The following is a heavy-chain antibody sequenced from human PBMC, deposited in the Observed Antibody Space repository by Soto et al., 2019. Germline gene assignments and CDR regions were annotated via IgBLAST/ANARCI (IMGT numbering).Heavy chain of an antibody. J-gene: IGHJ5*02. CDR3: ARVLPGAEAGFGP. CDR1: GYTFSNYG. D-gene: IGHD2-2*01. Sequence: HVQLVQSGGEVKRPGASVKVSCKTSGYTFSNYGITWVRQAPGQPLEWLGWISLYSDGTNYAQKFQGRVSMTTDTSTTTAYRELMSLRSYDTAVYYCARVLPGAEAGFGPWGQGTLVIVSS. CDR2: ISLYSDGT. V-gene: IGHV1-18*01.